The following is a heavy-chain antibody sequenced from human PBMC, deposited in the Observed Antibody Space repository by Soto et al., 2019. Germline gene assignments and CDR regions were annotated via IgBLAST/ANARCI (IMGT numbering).Heavy chain of an antibody. CDR1: GFTFSSYA. J-gene: IGHJ3*02. Sequence: VGSLRLSCAASGFTFSSYAMSWVRQAPGKGLEWVSAISGSGGSTYYADSVKGRFTISRDNSKNTLYLQMNSLRAEDTAVYYCATSMVRGVTKGWGAFDICGQGTMVTVSS. V-gene: IGHV3-23*01. D-gene: IGHD3-10*01. CDR2: ISGSGGST. CDR3: ATSMVRGVTKGWGAFDI.